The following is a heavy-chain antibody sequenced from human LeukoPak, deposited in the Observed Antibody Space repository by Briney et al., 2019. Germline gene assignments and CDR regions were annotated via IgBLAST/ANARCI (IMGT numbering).Heavy chain of an antibody. Sequence: SQTLSLTCTVSGGSISSGGYYWSWIRQHPGKGLEWIGEMYLSGTTHSNPSVKSRVTISIDKSKNQFFLNLSSVTAADTAVYYCAGLVGRYSSGLYYYYFDYWGQGTLVTVSS. J-gene: IGHJ4*02. V-gene: IGHV4-31*09. D-gene: IGHD3-22*01. CDR3: AGLVGRYSSGLYYYYFDY. CDR2: MYLSGTT. CDR1: GGSISSGGYY.